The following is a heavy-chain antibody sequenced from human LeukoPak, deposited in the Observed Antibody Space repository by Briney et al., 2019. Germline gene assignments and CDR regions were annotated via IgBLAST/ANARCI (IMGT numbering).Heavy chain of an antibody. CDR3: ARGSRRFDP. Sequence: SETLSLTCTVSGGSISSSSYYWGWIRQPPGKGLEWIGSIYYSGSTYYNASLKSRVTISVDTSKNQFSLKLSSMTAADTAVYYCARGSRRFDPWGQGTLVTVSS. CDR1: GGSISSSSYY. CDR2: IYYSGST. D-gene: IGHD3-10*01. J-gene: IGHJ5*02. V-gene: IGHV4-39*01.